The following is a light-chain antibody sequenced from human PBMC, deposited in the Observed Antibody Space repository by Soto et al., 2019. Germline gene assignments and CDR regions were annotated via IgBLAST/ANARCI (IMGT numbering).Light chain of an antibody. Sequence: DIQLTQSPSFLSASVGDRVTITCRASQGISSHLAWYQQQPGKAPKLLIYVASTLQSGVPSRFSGSGSGTEFTLTISCLQPEDFASYYCQQLNSYPLTFGQGTRLEIK. V-gene: IGKV1-9*01. CDR3: QQLNSYPLT. CDR2: VAS. J-gene: IGKJ5*01. CDR1: QGISSH.